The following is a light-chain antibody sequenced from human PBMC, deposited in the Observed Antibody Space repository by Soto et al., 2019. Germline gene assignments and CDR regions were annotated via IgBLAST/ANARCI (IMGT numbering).Light chain of an antibody. CDR3: QQYNNWAWT. V-gene: IGKV3-15*01. Sequence: EIVMTQSPATLSVSPGERATLSCRASQSVSSNLAWYQQKPGQAPRLLIYGASTRATGIPSRFSGSGSGTEFTLTISSLQSEAFAVYYCQQYNNWAWTFGKGTKVEIK. CDR2: GAS. J-gene: IGKJ1*01. CDR1: QSVSSN.